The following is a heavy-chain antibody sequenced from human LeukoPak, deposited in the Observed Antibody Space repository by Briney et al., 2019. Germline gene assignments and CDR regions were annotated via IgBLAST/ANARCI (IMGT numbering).Heavy chain of an antibody. Sequence: GGSLRLSCAASGFTFSTYFMHWVRQAPGKGLEWVADIASDGSHTFYVESVKGRFTISRDNSKNTLYLQINSLRAEDTAVYFCARERQDTILHSGAFDIWGQGTMVTVPS. V-gene: IGHV3-30-3*01. CDR1: GFTFSTYF. D-gene: IGHD2-21*01. CDR2: IASDGSHT. J-gene: IGHJ3*02. CDR3: ARERQDTILHSGAFDI.